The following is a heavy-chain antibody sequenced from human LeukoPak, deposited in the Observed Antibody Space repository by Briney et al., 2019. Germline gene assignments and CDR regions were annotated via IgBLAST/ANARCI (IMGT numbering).Heavy chain of an antibody. CDR1: GDSISTSAYY. V-gene: IGHV4-39*01. Sequence: SETLSLTCAVSGDSISTSAYYWDWSRQPPGKGLEWIGNIYYDGNTRYNPSLKSRVTISVGRSKNQFSLKLSSVTAADTAVCYCARRYYYGSGSPEYWGQGSLVTVSS. J-gene: IGHJ4*02. D-gene: IGHD3-10*01. CDR3: ARRYYYGSGSPEY. CDR2: IYYDGNT.